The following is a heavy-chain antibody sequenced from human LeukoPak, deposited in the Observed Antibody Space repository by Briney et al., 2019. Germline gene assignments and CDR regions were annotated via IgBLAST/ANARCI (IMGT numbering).Heavy chain of an antibody. Sequence: GSLRLSCAASGFTFINYAMTWVRQAPGKGLEWVSAISGSGDSTFNADSVKGRFTISRDNSKNTLYLQMNSLRAEDTALYYCARAAAVLPNSYYYYGMDVWGQGTTVTVSS. CDR2: ISGSGDST. CDR3: ARAAAVLPNSYYYYGMDV. J-gene: IGHJ6*02. D-gene: IGHD6-13*01. CDR1: GFTFINYA. V-gene: IGHV3-23*01.